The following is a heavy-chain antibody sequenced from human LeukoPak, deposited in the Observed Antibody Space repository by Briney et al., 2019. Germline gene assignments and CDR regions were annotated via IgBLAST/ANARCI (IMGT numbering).Heavy chain of an antibody. J-gene: IGHJ4*02. Sequence: GGSLRLSCAASGFIFNNFGMQWVRQAPGKGLQWVSVIYSDGSTYYADSVRGRFTISRDNSKNTLYLQMNSLRAEDTAVYYCARGQEMATILGYFDYWGQGTLVTVSS. CDR2: IYSDGST. D-gene: IGHD5-24*01. V-gene: IGHV3-53*01. CDR3: ARGQEMATILGYFDY. CDR1: GFIFNNFG.